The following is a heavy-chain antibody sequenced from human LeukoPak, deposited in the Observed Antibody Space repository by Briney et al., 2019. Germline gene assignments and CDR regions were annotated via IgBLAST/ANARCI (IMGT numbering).Heavy chain of an antibody. CDR3: AKGWLQQLDAFDI. J-gene: IGHJ3*02. D-gene: IGHD6-13*01. Sequence: GGSLRLSCAASGFTFSSYAMSWVRQAPGKGLEWVSAISGSGGSTYYADSVKGRFTISRDNSKNTLYLQVNSLRAEDTAVYYCAKGWLQQLDAFDIWGQGTMVTVSS. CDR1: GFTFSSYA. CDR2: ISGSGGST. V-gene: IGHV3-23*01.